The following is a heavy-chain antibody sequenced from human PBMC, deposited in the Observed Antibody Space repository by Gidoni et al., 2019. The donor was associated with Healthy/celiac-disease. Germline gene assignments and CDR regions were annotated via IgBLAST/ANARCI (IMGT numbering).Heavy chain of an antibody. CDR3: ARLDKQQLVLY. J-gene: IGHJ4*02. V-gene: IGHV5-51*01. CDR2: IYPGASDT. Sequence: EVQLVQSGAEGKKPGESLKISGKGSGDSFTSYWIGWVRQMPGKGLEWMGIIYPGASDTSYRPSFQGQVTISADTSISTAYLQWSSLKASDTAMYYCARLDKQQLVLYWGQGTLVTVSS. CDR1: GDSFTSYW. D-gene: IGHD6-13*01.